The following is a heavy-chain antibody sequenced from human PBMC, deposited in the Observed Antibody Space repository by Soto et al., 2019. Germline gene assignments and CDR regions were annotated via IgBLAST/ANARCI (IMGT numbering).Heavy chain of an antibody. CDR2: IYYSGST. Sequence: QVQLQESGPGLVKPSETLSLTCTVSGGSVSSGSYYWSWIRQPPGKGLEWIGYIYYSGSTNYNPSLKSRVTISVDTSKNQSSLKLSSVTAADTAVYYCARELRSFARYQLLLIGGFDPWGQGTLVTVSS. CDR3: ARELRSFARYQLLLIGGFDP. D-gene: IGHD2-2*01. J-gene: IGHJ5*02. V-gene: IGHV4-61*01. CDR1: GGSVSSGSYY.